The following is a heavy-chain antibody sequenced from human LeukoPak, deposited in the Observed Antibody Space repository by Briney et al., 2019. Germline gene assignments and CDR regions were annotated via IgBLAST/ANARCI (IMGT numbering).Heavy chain of an antibody. CDR3: ARGGIAVAGSIDY. CDR2: ISSSGSTI. D-gene: IGHD6-19*01. V-gene: IGHV3-48*03. Sequence: PGGSLRLSCAASGFTFRNYEMNWVRQAPGKGLEWLSYISSSGSTIYYADSVKGRFTISRDNAKNSLFPQLNSLRAEDTALYYCARGGIAVAGSIDYWGQGTLVTVSS. CDR1: GFTFRNYE. J-gene: IGHJ4*02.